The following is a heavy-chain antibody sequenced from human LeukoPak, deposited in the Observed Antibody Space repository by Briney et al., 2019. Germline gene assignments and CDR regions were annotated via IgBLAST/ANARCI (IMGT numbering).Heavy chain of an antibody. J-gene: IGHJ5*02. CDR2: INPNSGGT. D-gene: IGHD3-10*01. CDR1: GYTFTGYY. CDR3: AREAGLGFEGFDP. Sequence: GASVKVSCKASGYTFTGYYMHWVRQAPGQGLEWMGWINPNSGGTNYAQKFQGRVTMTRDTSISTPYMELSRLRSDDTAVYYCAREAGLGFEGFDPWGQGTLVTVSS. V-gene: IGHV1-2*02.